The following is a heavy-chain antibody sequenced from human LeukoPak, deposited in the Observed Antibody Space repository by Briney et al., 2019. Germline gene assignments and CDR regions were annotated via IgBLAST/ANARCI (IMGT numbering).Heavy chain of an antibody. CDR1: GGSTTSYF. D-gene: IGHD3-10*01. Sequence: SESLSLTWTVSGGSTTSYFLSWIRQPPGKGLEWIGYIYYSGSTYYSPSLKSQVTITVDTSKNQFSLKLSSETCAVTSEYYGARVFIRSYWYFDLWGRGTLVTVSS. CDR3: ARVFIRSYWYFDL. V-gene: IGHV4-59*01. CDR2: IYYSGST. J-gene: IGHJ2*01.